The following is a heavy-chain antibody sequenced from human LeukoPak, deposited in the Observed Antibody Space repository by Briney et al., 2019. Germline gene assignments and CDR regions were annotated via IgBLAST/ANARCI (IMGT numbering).Heavy chain of an antibody. D-gene: IGHD2-2*01. Sequence: ASVKVSCTGYGYTFINHDIDWVRQAAGRGLEWMGWMNSNSGNTGYAQKFQGRVTMTRDTSISTAYMELSRLRSDDTAVYYCARATGVVPAHYYMDVWGKGTTVTVSS. CDR3: ARATGVVPAHYYMDV. CDR1: GYTFINHD. V-gene: IGHV1-8*02. J-gene: IGHJ6*03. CDR2: MNSNSGNT.